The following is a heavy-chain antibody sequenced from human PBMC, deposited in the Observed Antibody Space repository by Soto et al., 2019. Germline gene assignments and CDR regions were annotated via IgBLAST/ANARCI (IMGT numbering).Heavy chain of an antibody. J-gene: IGHJ4*02. V-gene: IGHV4-31*03. CDR3: AGGNDYAKIGY. D-gene: IGHD4-17*01. CDR2: ISYSEST. CDR1: GGSFNSRGYY. Sequence: SETLTLPCTVYGGSFNSRGYYCSWIRLFPGKCLESIGYISYSESTDYNPSLKSRVTISAVTSKNQFSLKLSSVTAADTAVYYCAGGNDYAKIGYWGQG.